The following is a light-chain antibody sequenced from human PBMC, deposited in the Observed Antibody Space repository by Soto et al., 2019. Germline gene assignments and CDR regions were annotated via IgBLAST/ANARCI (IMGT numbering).Light chain of an antibody. V-gene: IGLV2-11*01. J-gene: IGLJ1*01. CDR3: CSYAGSYTHV. CDR2: DVI. CDR1: SSDVGTYTY. Sequence: QSVLAQPRSVSGSPGQSVTISCTGTSSDVGTYTYVSWYQQHPGKAPKLIIYDVIKRPSGVPDRFSGSKSGNTASLAISGLQAEDEADYYCCSYAGSYTHVFGTGT.